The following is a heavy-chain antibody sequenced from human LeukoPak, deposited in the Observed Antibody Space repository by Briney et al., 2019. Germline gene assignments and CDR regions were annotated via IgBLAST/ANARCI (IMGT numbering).Heavy chain of an antibody. Sequence: HPGGSLRLSCAASGFTFSSYGMHWVRQAPGKGLEWVAVISYDGSNKYYADSVKGRFTISRDNSKNTLYLQINSLRPEDTAVYYCAKAVRWLDPDFDYWGQGTLVTVSS. D-gene: IGHD6-19*01. J-gene: IGHJ4*02. V-gene: IGHV3-30*18. CDR1: GFTFSSYG. CDR3: AKAVRWLDPDFDY. CDR2: ISYDGSNK.